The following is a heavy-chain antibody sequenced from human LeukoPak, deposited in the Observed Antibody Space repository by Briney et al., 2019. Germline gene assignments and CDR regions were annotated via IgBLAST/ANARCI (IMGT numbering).Heavy chain of an antibody. Sequence: PGRSLRLSCAASGFTFSSYGMHWVRQAPGKGLEWVAVIWYDGSNKYYADSVKGRFTISRDNSKNTLYLQMNSLRAEDTAVYYCASDGGYCTNGVCANYYYYMDVWGKGTTVTVSS. J-gene: IGHJ6*03. V-gene: IGHV3-33*01. D-gene: IGHD2-8*01. CDR1: GFTFSSYG. CDR2: IWYDGSNK. CDR3: ASDGGYCTNGVCANYYYYMDV.